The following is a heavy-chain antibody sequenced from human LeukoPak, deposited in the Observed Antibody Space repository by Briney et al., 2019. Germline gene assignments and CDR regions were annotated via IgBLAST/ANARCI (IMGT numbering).Heavy chain of an antibody. D-gene: IGHD2/OR15-2a*01. Sequence: ASVKVSCKASGYTFTNYYLHWVRQAPGQGLEWMGIINPSGGSANFAQKFQGRVTMTRDTSTSTVYMDLSSLISEDTAVYYCVREGHFRPDAFDIWGQGTMVTVSS. CDR1: GYTFTNYY. CDR2: INPSGGSA. V-gene: IGHV1-46*01. CDR3: VREGHFRPDAFDI. J-gene: IGHJ3*02.